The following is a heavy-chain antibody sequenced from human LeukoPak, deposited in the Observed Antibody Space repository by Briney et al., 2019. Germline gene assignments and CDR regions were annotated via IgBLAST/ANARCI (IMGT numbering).Heavy chain of an antibody. J-gene: IGHJ5*02. V-gene: IGHV1-18*01. D-gene: IGHD6-19*01. Sequence: GASVKVSCKASGYTFTSYGISWVRQAPGQGLEWMGWISAYNGNTNYAQKLQGRVTMTTDTSTSTAYMELRSLRSDDTAVYYCARVVDLAVAGPFDPWGQGTLVTVSS. CDR2: ISAYNGNT. CDR1: GYTFTSYG. CDR3: ARVVDLAVAGPFDP.